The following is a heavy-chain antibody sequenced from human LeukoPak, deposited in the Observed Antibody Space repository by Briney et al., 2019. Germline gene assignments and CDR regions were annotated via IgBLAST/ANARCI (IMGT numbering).Heavy chain of an antibody. CDR3: ARDQDSSWFDY. Sequence: SGTLSLTCTVSGYSISSGYYWGWIRQPPGKGLEWIGSIYHSGSTYYNPSLKSRVTISVDTSKNQFSLKLSSVTAADTAVYYCARDQDSSWFDYWGQGTLVTVSS. V-gene: IGHV4-38-2*02. J-gene: IGHJ4*02. CDR2: IYHSGST. D-gene: IGHD6-13*01. CDR1: GYSISSGYY.